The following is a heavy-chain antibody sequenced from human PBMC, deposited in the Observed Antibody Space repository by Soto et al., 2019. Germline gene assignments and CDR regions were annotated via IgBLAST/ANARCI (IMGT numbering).Heavy chain of an antibody. J-gene: IGHJ5*02. CDR2: IFYSAST. V-gene: IGHV4-39*01. CDR1: GGPISSSTSY. D-gene: IGHD2-15*01. Sequence: SETLSLTCTVSGGPISSSTSYWGWIRQLPGKGLEWIGSIFYSASTYYNPSPRSRVAIYIDLSKNQFLLKLSSVTAADTAVYYCARHLVVAATTYNWFDLWGQGTLVTVSS. CDR3: ARHLVVAATTYNWFDL.